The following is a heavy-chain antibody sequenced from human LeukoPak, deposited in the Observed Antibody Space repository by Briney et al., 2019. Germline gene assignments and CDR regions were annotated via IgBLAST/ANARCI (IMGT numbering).Heavy chain of an antibody. V-gene: IGHV3-23*01. CDR3: ASQPGY. D-gene: IGHD1-14*01. CDR2: ISGSGGST. Sequence: GGSLRLSCAASRFPFSSYALSWVRQAPGKGPEWVSAISGSGGSTYYADSVKGRVTISRDNSKNTLYLQMNSLRAEDTAVYYCASQPGYWGQGTLVTVSS. CDR1: RFPFSSYA. J-gene: IGHJ4*02.